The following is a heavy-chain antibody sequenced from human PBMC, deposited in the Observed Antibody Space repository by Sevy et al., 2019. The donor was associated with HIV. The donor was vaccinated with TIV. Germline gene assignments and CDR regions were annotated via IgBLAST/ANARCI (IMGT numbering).Heavy chain of an antibody. Sequence: ASVKVSCKASGGTLTNYAISWVRQAPGQGLEWMGEIVPVFGTSHHARSFQGRVTITADESTSTAYMELRSLRSEDTAVYYCTSGADCSNGVCYPRGFDPWGQGTLVTVPS. D-gene: IGHD2-8*01. CDR3: TSGADCSNGVCYPRGFDP. CDR2: IVPVFGTS. CDR1: GGTLTNYA. V-gene: IGHV1-69*13. J-gene: IGHJ5*02.